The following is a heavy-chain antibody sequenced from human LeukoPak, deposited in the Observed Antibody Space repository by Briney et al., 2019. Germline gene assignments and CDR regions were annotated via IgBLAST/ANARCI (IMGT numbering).Heavy chain of an antibody. D-gene: IGHD5-24*01. CDR1: GYTLTELS. CDR2: FDPEDGET. V-gene: IGHV1-24*01. J-gene: IGHJ4*02. CDR3: ATGWLHRIDY. Sequence: ASVKVSCKVSGYTLTELSMHWVRQAPGKGLEGVGGFDPEDGETIYAQKFQGRVTMTEDTSTDTASMELSSPRSEDTAVYYCATGWLHRIDYWGQGTLVTVSS.